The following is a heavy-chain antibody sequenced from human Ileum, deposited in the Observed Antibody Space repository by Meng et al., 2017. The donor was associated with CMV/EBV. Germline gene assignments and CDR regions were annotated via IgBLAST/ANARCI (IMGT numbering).Heavy chain of an antibody. D-gene: IGHD6-13*01. CDR3: ARVMCISNCGSRTDIDN. Sequence: GESLKISCAASGFTFSIYTMNWVRQAPGKGLEWVSYISSSSPIYYADSVKGRFTISRDNAKNSLFLQMNSLRAEDTAVYYCARVMCISNCGSRTDIDNWGQGTLVTVSS. CDR1: GFTFSIYT. V-gene: IGHV3-48*04. CDR2: ISSSSPI. J-gene: IGHJ4*02.